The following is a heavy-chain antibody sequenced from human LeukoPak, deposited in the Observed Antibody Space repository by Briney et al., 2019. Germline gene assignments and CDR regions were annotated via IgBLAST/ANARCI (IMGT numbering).Heavy chain of an antibody. CDR2: INADNGNT. D-gene: IGHD2-2*02. CDR3: ARELHCSSTSCYNSYYYGMDV. Sequence: ASVKVSCKASGYTFTSYAVHWVRQAPGQRLEWMGWINADNGNTKYLQKFQGRVTFTRDTSTSTAYMELSSLRSEDTAVYYCARELHCSSTSCYNSYYYGMDVWGQGTTVTVSS. V-gene: IGHV1-3*01. J-gene: IGHJ6*02. CDR1: GYTFTSYA.